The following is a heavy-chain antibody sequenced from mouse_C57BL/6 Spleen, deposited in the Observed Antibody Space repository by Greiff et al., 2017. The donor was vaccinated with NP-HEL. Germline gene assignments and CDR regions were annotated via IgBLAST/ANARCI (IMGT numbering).Heavy chain of an antibody. J-gene: IGHJ3*01. CDR2: FHPYNDDT. D-gene: IGHD2-4*01. CDR3: ARRYDYDKAWFAY. V-gene: IGHV1-47*01. Sequence: QVQLKESGAELVKPGASVKMSCKASGYTFTTYPIEWMKQNHGKSLEWIGNFHPYNDDTKYNEKFKGKATLTVEKSSSTVYLELSRLTSDDSAVYYCARRYDYDKAWFAYWGQGTLVTVSA. CDR1: GYTFTTYP.